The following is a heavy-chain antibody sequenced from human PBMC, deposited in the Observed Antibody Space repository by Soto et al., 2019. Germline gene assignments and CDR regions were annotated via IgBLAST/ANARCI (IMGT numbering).Heavy chain of an antibody. J-gene: IGHJ4*02. CDR3: TRDWEITVSTWSFGGF. Sequence: QVQLVQSGAEVKKPGSSVKVSCKASGGTFSPYTINWVRQAPGQGLEWMGRIIPFHGVTNYAQKCQARVTITADKWTSTAYMELSGLRFEDTAMYYCTRDWEITVSTWSFGGFWGRGTLVTVSS. D-gene: IGHD3-10*01. CDR2: IIPFHGVT. V-gene: IGHV1-69*08. CDR1: GGTFSPYT.